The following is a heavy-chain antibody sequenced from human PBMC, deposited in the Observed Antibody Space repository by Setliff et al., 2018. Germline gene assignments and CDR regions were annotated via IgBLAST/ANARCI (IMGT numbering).Heavy chain of an antibody. J-gene: IGHJ4*02. Sequence: SETLSLTCTVSGDSISSYYWSWIRQPPGKRLEWIGYIYYSGSTNYNPSLESRVTISVDTSKNQFSLRLNSATAADTAVYYCARLRGAFDYWGQGTLVTVSS. CDR1: GDSISSYY. D-gene: IGHD3-16*01. CDR2: IYYSGST. CDR3: ARLRGAFDY. V-gene: IGHV4-59*01.